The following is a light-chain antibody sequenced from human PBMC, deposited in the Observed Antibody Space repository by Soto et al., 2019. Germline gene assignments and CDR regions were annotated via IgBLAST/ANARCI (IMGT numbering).Light chain of an antibody. J-gene: IGKJ2*01. CDR3: QRYNSYQRT. Sequence: DIQMTQSPSTLSASVGDRVTITCRASQSISSWLAWYQQKPGKAPKLLIYKASSLESGVPSRFSGSGSGTEFTLTISSLQPDDFATYYCQRYNSYQRTFGQGTKVDIK. V-gene: IGKV1-5*03. CDR1: QSISSW. CDR2: KAS.